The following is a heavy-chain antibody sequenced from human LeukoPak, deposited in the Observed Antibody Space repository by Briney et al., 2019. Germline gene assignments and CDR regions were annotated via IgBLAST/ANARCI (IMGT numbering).Heavy chain of an antibody. CDR1: VFTFSSYG. CDR2: IWYDGSKK. V-gene: IGHV3-33*06. Sequence: GGSLRLSCVASVFTFSSYGIHWVRQAPGKGLEWGAVIWYDGSKKYYADSVKGRFTISRDNSKNTLYLQMYSLRDEDTAVYYCAKALLRSDRAYYFDYWGQGTLVTVSS. CDR3: AKALLRSDRAYYFDY. J-gene: IGHJ4*02. D-gene: IGHD4-17*01.